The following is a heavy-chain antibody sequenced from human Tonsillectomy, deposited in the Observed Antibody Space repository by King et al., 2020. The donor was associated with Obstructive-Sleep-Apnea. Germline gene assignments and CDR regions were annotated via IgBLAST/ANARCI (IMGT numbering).Heavy chain of an antibody. V-gene: IGHV3-48*04. D-gene: IGHD2-15*01. CDR1: GFTFRIYS. Sequence: VQLVESGGGLVQPGGSLRLSCTASGFTFRIYSMNWVRQAPGKGLEWVSYISSSRNTIYYADSVMGRFTISRDNAKNSLYLQMNSLGAEDTSVYYCAREGGYCSGGICLGLYGLDVWGQGTTVTVSS. CDR3: AREGGYCSGGICLGLYGLDV. J-gene: IGHJ6*02. CDR2: ISSSRNTI.